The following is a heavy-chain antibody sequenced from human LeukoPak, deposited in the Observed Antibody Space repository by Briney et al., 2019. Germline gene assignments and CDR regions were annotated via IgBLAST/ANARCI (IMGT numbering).Heavy chain of an antibody. CDR3: ARGRDKGDY. Sequence: ASVTVSCKASGYTFINSGITWVQQAPGQGLEWMEWISAYNGNTDYAQKFQGRVTMTTDTSTTTAYMHLTSLSSDDTAVYYCARGRDKGDYWGQGTLVTVSS. V-gene: IGHV1-18*01. CDR2: ISAYNGNT. J-gene: IGHJ4*02. CDR1: GYTFINSG.